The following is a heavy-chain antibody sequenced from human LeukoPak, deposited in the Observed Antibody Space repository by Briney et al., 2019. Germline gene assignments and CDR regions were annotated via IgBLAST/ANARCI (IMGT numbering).Heavy chain of an antibody. CDR3: ARAKRDYYDNSGYESYYYFMDV. CDR1: GGSISSDWY. CDR2: IYRNGDT. D-gene: IGHD3-22*01. V-gene: IGHV4-38-2*02. J-gene: IGHJ6*03. Sequence: PSETLSLTCTVSGGSISSDWYWGWVRQPPGNGLEWIGAIYRNGDTYYNPSLKSRVTISLDTSKNQFSLRLNSVTAADTAVCYCARAKRDYYDNSGYESYYYFMDVWGKGTTVTVSS.